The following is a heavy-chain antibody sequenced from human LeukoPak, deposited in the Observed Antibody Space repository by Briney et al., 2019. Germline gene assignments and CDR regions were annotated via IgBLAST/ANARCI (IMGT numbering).Heavy chain of an antibody. CDR3: ARDLSSSLKWLDP. J-gene: IGHJ5*02. Sequence: PSETLSLTCTVSGGSISSYYWSWIRQPPGKGLEWIGYIYYSGSTYYNASLKSRVTISVDTSKNQFSLKLSSVTAADTAVYYCARDLSSSLKWLDPWGQGTLVTVSS. D-gene: IGHD6-13*01. V-gene: IGHV4-59*12. CDR2: IYYSGST. CDR1: GGSISSYY.